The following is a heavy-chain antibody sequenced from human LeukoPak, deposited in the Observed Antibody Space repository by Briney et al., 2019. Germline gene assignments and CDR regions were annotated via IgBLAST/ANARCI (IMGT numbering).Heavy chain of an antibody. CDR3: ARWGLIQQWFMGGFDY. CDR2: ISSSGSTI. J-gene: IGHJ4*02. CDR1: GFTFSSYE. D-gene: IGHD5-18*01. Sequence: GGSLRLSCAASGFTFSSYEMNWVRQAPGKGLEWVSYISSSGSTIYYADSVKGRFTISRDNAKNSLYLQMNSLRAEDTAVYYCARWGLIQQWFMGGFDYWGQGTLVTVSS. V-gene: IGHV3-48*03.